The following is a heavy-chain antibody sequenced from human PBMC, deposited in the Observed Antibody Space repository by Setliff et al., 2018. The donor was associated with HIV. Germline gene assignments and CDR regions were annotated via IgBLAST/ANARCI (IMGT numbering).Heavy chain of an antibody. V-gene: IGHV3-21*01. D-gene: IGHD1-26*01. Sequence: GGSLRLSCAASGFTFSSYSMNWVRQAPGKGLEWVSSISSSSSYIYYADSVKGRFTISRDNAKNSLYLQMNSLRAEDTAVYYCARGVFIVGATSAFDIWGQGTMVTVS. J-gene: IGHJ3*02. CDR2: ISSSSSYI. CDR1: GFTFSSYS. CDR3: ARGVFIVGATSAFDI.